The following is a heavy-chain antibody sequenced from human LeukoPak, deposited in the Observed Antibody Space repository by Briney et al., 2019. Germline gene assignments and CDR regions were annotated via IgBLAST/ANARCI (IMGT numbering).Heavy chain of an antibody. CDR1: GGSISSSSYG. CDR3: ARVYGNHFEY. CDR2: IYYSGRT. Sequence: LETLSLSCTVSGGSISSSSYGWGSIRQPPGKGLDWIGSIYYSGRTYYNPSLKSRATISVDTSKNQFSLTPSSRTAAAMRENSCARVYGNHFEYRGDRTPVTVSS. J-gene: IGHJ4*01. V-gene: IGHV4-39*01. D-gene: IGHD2-8*01.